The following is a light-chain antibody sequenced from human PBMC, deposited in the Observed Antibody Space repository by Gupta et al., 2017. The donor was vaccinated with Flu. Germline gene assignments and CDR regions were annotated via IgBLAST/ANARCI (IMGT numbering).Light chain of an antibody. Sequence: QSALTQPASVSGSPGQSITISCTGTSSDVGGYNSVSWYQQHPGEAPKVMIYDVSNPPSGVSDRFSGSKSGNTASLAISGLQAEDEADYYCSSYTSSSTLIFGGGIKLTVL. J-gene: IGLJ2*01. V-gene: IGLV2-14*03. CDR2: DVS. CDR1: SSDVGGYNS. CDR3: SSYTSSSTLI.